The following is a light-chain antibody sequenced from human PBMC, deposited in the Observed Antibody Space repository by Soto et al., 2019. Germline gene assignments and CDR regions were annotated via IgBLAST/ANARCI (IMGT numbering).Light chain of an antibody. CDR3: MKALQTHIT. Sequence: DIVMTQSPLSLPVTTGEPASISCKSSKSLLHSNGYNYLDWYLQKPGQSTQLLIYLCSNRSSGVPDMFTGSGSGTDFTLKISREEDEYVEVYYCMKALQTHITFGRAIRLES. J-gene: IGKJ5*01. CDR1: KSLLHSNGYNY. V-gene: IGKV2-28*01. CDR2: LCS.